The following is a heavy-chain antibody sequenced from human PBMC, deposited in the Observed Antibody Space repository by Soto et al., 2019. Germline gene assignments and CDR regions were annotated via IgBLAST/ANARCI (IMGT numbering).Heavy chain of an antibody. D-gene: IGHD3-10*01. Sequence: GGSLRLSCAASGFTFSNYAMHWVRQAPDKGLEWVAVISYDGRNKYYADSVKGRFTISRDHSKNTLYLQVNSLRADDTAVYYCARNGSGNYYNFDYWGQGTLVTVSS. J-gene: IGHJ4*02. CDR3: ARNGSGNYYNFDY. V-gene: IGHV3-30*04. CDR2: ISYDGRNK. CDR1: GFTFSNYA.